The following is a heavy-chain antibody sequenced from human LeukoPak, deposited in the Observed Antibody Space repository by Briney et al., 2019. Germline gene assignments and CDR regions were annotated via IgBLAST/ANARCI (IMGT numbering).Heavy chain of an antibody. CDR1: GGSISSYY. CDR2: IYTSGST. V-gene: IGHV4-4*07. Sequence: SETLSLTCTVSGGSISSYYCSWIRQPAGKGLEWIGRIYTSGSTNYNPSLKSRVTMSVDTSKNQFSLKLSSVTAADTAVYYCARDCSGGSCSIGGMGIYFDYWGQGTLVTVSS. D-gene: IGHD2-15*01. J-gene: IGHJ4*02. CDR3: ARDCSGGSCSIGGMGIYFDY.